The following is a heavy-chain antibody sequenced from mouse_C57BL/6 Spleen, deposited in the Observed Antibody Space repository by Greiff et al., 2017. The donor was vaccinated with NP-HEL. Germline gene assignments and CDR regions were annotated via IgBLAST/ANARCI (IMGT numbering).Heavy chain of an antibody. Sequence: QVQLQQSGAELARPGASVKLSCKASGYTFTSYGISWVKQRPGQGLEWIGEIYPRSGNTYYNEKFKGKATLTADKSSSTAYMELRSLTSEDSAVYFCARRGTPAWFAYWGQGTLVTVSA. CDR1: GYTFTSYG. CDR2: IYPRSGNT. CDR3: ARRGTPAWFAY. J-gene: IGHJ3*01. D-gene: IGHD2-14*01. V-gene: IGHV1-81*01.